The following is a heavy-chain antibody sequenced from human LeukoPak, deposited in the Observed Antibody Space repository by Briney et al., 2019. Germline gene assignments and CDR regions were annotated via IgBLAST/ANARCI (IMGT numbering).Heavy chain of an antibody. D-gene: IGHD6-13*01. CDR2: ISAYNGNT. CDR3: ARRLITADGYDY. Sequence: EASVKVSCKASGYTFTSYGISWVRQAPGQGLEWMGWISAYNGNTNYAQKFQGRVTMTTDTSTKTAYMELRSLRSDDTAVYYCARRLITADGYDYWGQGTLVTVSS. J-gene: IGHJ4*02. V-gene: IGHV1-18*01. CDR1: GYTFTSYG.